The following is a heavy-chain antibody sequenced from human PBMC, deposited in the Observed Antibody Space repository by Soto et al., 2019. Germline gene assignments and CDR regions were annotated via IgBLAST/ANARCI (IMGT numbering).Heavy chain of an antibody. Sequence: SETLSLTCAVSGYSISSGYYWGWIRQPPGKGLEWIGSIYHSGSTYYNPSLKSRVTISVDTSKNQFSLKLSSVTAADTAVYYCARVGVTIFGVVIRGKNWFDHWGQGTLVTVSS. CDR3: ARVGVTIFGVVIRGKNWFDH. D-gene: IGHD3-3*01. V-gene: IGHV4-38-2*01. CDR1: GYSISSGYY. J-gene: IGHJ5*02. CDR2: IYHSGST.